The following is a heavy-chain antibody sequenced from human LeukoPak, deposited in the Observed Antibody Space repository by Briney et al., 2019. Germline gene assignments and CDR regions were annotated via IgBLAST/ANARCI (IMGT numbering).Heavy chain of an antibody. Sequence: GGSLRLSCTASGFTFGDYAMTWVRQAPGKGLEWVGFIRSKIYGGTPEYAASVKGRFTISRDDYKGVAYLQMNSLKTEDTAVYYCTRDQTPYYWGQGTLVTVSS. V-gene: IGHV3-49*04. CDR3: TRDQTPYY. CDR2: IRSKIYGGTP. J-gene: IGHJ4*02. CDR1: GFTFGDYA.